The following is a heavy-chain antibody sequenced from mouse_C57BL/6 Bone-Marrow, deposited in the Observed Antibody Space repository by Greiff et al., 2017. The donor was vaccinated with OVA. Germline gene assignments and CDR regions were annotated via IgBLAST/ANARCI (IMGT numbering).Heavy chain of an antibody. J-gene: IGHJ3*01. CDR2: IDPEDGDT. Sequence: VQLQQSGAELVRPGASVKLSCTASGFNIKDYYMHWVKQRPEQGLEWIGRIDPEDGDTEYAPKFQGKATMTADTSSNTAYLQLSSLTSEDTAVYYCTTNSSGVAWFAYWGQGTLVTVSA. V-gene: IGHV14-1*01. CDR3: TTNSSGVAWFAY. D-gene: IGHD3-2*02. CDR1: GFNIKDYY.